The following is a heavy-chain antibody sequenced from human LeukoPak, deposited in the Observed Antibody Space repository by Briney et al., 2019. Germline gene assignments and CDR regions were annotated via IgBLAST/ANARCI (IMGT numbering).Heavy chain of an antibody. CDR1: GFTFSSYA. J-gene: IGHJ4*02. Sequence: GGSLRLSCAASGFTFSSYAMSWVRQAPGKGLEWVSAISGSGGSIYYADSVKGRFTISRDNAKNSLYLQMNSLRAEDTAVYYCASSEAMASFDYWGQGTLVTVSS. V-gene: IGHV3-23*01. D-gene: IGHD5-18*01. CDR3: ASSEAMASFDY. CDR2: ISGSGGSI.